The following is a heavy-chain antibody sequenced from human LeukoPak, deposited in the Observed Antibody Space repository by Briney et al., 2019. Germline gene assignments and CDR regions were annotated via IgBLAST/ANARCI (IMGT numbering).Heavy chain of an antibody. D-gene: IGHD2-2*01. CDR3: ARDIIVVVPAAIKLGYYYYGMDV. CDR2: IIPIFGTA. Sequence: SVKVSCEASGGTFSSYAISWVRQAPGQGLEWMGGIIPIFGTANYAQKFQGRVTITADESTSTAYMELSSLRSEDTAVYYCARDIIVVVPAAIKLGYYYYGMDVWGQGTTVTVSS. V-gene: IGHV1-69*13. CDR1: GGTFSSYA. J-gene: IGHJ6*02.